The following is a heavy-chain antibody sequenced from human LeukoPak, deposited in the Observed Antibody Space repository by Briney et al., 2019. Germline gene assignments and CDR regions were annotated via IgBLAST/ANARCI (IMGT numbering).Heavy chain of an antibody. CDR3: ATDSGSSFALDY. D-gene: IGHD1-26*01. CDR1: GYTFTSYG. V-gene: IGHV1-18*01. Sequence: ASVKVSCKASGYTFTSYGISWVRQAPGQGLEWMGWISAYNGNTNYAQKFQGRVTMTEDTSTDTAYMELSSLRSEDTAVYYCATDSGSSFALDYWGQGTLVTVSS. CDR2: ISAYNGNT. J-gene: IGHJ4*02.